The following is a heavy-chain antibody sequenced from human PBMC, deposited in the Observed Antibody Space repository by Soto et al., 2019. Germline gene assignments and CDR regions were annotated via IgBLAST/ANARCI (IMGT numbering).Heavy chain of an antibody. CDR3: AKQETVDTGHY. CDR2: ISGSGDST. Sequence: EVQLLESGGGLVQPGGSLRLSCAASGFRFRSYVMSWVRQAPGKGLEWVSCISGSGDSTYYADSVKGRFTISRDNSKNTLYLQMNSLRAEDTAVYYCAKQETVDTGHYWGQGTLVTVSS. D-gene: IGHD5-18*01. V-gene: IGHV3-23*01. J-gene: IGHJ4*02. CDR1: GFRFRSYV.